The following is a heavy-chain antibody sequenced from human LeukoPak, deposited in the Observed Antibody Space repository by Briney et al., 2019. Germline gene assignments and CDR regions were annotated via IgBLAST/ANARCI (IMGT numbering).Heavy chain of an antibody. V-gene: IGHV4-34*01. CDR1: GGSFSGYY. D-gene: IGHD6-13*01. J-gene: IGHJ5*02. CDR2: INHSGST. CDR3: ARGQLGRLRSSSWYEGRAGWFDP. Sequence: SETLSLTCAVYGGSFSGYYWSWIRQPPGKGLEWIGEINHSGSTNYNPSLKSRVTISVDTSKNQFSLKLSSVTAADTAVYYCARGQLGRLRSSSWYEGRAGWFDPWGQGTLVTVSS.